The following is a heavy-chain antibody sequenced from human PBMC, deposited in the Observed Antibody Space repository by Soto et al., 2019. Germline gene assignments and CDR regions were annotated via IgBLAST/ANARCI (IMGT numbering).Heavy chain of an antibody. CDR2: IYYSGST. V-gene: IGHV4-39*01. J-gene: IGHJ4*02. CDR1: GGSISSSSYY. Sequence: GPGPWPPSETLSLTCTVSGGSISSSSYYWGWIRQPPGKGLEWIGSIYYSGSTYYNPSLKSRVTISVDTSKNQFSLKLSSVTAADTAVYYCASPAGIADKVAYWGQGTLVTVSS. D-gene: IGHD6-13*01. CDR3: ASPAGIADKVAY.